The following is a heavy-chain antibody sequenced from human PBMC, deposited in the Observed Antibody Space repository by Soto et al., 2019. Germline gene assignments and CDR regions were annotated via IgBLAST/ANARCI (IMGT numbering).Heavy chain of an antibody. V-gene: IGHV4-4*02. Sequence: PSETLSLTCAVSGGSISSSNWWSWVRQPPGKGLEWIGEIYHSGSTNYNPSLKSRVTISVDKSKNQFSLKLSSVTAADTAVYYCARGSAGQYNWFDPWGQGTLVTVSS. CDR3: ARGSAGQYNWFDP. J-gene: IGHJ5*02. D-gene: IGHD6-25*01. CDR2: IYHSGST. CDR1: GGSISSSNW.